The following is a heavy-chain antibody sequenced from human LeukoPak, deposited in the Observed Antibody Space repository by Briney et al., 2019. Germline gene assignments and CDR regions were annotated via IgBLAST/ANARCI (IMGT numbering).Heavy chain of an antibody. CDR1: GGSFRGYY. D-gene: IGHD5-18*01. CDR3: ASLPVDTAMAPRDY. V-gene: IGHV4-34*01. Sequence: SETLSLTCAVYGGSFRGYYWSWIRQPPGKGLEWIGEINHSGSTNYNPSLKSRVTISVDTSKNQFSLKLSSVTAADTAVNYCASLPVDTAMAPRDYWGQGTLVTVSS. CDR2: INHSGST. J-gene: IGHJ4*02.